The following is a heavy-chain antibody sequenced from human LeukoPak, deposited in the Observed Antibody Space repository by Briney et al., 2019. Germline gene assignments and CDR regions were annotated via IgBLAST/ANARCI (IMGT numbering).Heavy chain of an antibody. J-gene: IGHJ4*01. CDR1: GYSFTNYW. V-gene: IGHV5-51*01. CDR2: IYTVDSDT. Sequence: GQSLKISCKGSGYSFTNYWIGWVRQKPGKGLEYMGIIYTVDSDTRYSPSFQGQVIISVDKSINTAYLQWTTLKASDTAMYYCARGGSGWYFDYWGHGSLVTVSS. CDR3: ARGGSGWYFDY. D-gene: IGHD6-19*01.